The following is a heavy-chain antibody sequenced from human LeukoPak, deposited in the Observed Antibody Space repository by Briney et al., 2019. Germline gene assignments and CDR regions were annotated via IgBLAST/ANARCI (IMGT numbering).Heavy chain of an antibody. CDR3: ARAPGIAAAGWYFDL. J-gene: IGHJ2*01. D-gene: IGHD6-13*01. Sequence: SETLSLTCTVSGGSISSYYWSWSRQPPGKGLGWSGYIYYSGSTNYNPSLKSRVTISVDTSKNQFSLKLSSVTAADTAVYYCARAPGIAAAGWYFDLWGRGTLVTVSS. CDR1: GGSISSYY. V-gene: IGHV4-59*08. CDR2: IYYSGST.